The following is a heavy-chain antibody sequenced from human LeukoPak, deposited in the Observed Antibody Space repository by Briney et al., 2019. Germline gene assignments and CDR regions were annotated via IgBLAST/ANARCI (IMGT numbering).Heavy chain of an antibody. CDR1: GFTFISYA. J-gene: IGHJ4*02. V-gene: IGHV3-23*01. CDR3: AKERSRVFDY. CDR2: ISGSGGST. Sequence: GGSLRLSCAASGFTFISYAMSWVRQAPGKGLEWVSAISGSGGSTYYADSVKGRFTISRDNSKNTRYLQMNRLRAEDTAVYYCAKERSRVFDYWGQGTLVTVSS.